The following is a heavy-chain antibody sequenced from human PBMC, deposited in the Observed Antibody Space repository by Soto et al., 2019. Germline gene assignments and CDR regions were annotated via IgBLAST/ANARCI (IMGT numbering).Heavy chain of an antibody. V-gene: IGHV3-30-3*01. D-gene: IGHD3-22*01. CDR2: ISYDGSNK. CDR1: GFTFSSYA. Sequence: PGGSLRLSCAASGFTFSSYAMHWVRQAPGKGLEWVAVISYDGSNKYYADSVKGRFTISRDNSKNTLYLQMNSLRAEDTAVYYCARDMLKMIVVVKSSMEYWGQGTLVTVSS. CDR3: ARDMLKMIVVVKSSMEY. J-gene: IGHJ4*02.